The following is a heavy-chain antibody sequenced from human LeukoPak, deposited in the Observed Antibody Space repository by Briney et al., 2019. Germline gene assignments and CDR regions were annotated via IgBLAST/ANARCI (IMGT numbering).Heavy chain of an antibody. CDR1: GYTFTGYY. Sequence: ASVKVSCKASGYTFTGYYMHWVRQAPGQGLEWMGWINPNSGGTNYAQKFQGRATMTRDTSISTAYMELSRLRSDDTAVYYCARARSSSPSMDVWGKGTTVTISS. CDR3: ARARSSSPSMDV. J-gene: IGHJ6*04. V-gene: IGHV1-2*02. CDR2: INPNSGGT. D-gene: IGHD6-13*01.